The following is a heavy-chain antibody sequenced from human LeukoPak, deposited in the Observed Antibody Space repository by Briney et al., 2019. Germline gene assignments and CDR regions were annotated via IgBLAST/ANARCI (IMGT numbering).Heavy chain of an antibody. CDR1: GFTFSSYG. CDR3: AELGITMIGGV. CDR2: ISVSVGST. D-gene: IGHD3-10*02. V-gene: IGHV3-23*01. J-gene: IGHJ6*04. Sequence: GGSLRLSCAASGFTFSSYGMSWVRQAPGKGLEWVSAISVSVGSTYYADSVKGRFTISRDNAKNSLYLQMNSLRAEDTAVYYCAELGITMIGGVWGKGTTVTISS.